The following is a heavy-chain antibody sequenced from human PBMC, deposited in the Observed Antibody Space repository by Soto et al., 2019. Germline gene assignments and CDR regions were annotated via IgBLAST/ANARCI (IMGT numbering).Heavy chain of an antibody. CDR1: GGSISSSSYY. Sequence: SETLSLTCTVSGGSISSSSYYWGWIRQPPGKGLEWIGSIYYSGSTYYNPSLKSRVTISVDTSKNQFSLKLSSVTAADTAVYYCARGPGSGSYIVYYYYYGMDVWGQGTTVTVSS. D-gene: IGHD3-10*01. J-gene: IGHJ6*02. CDR2: IYYSGST. V-gene: IGHV4-39*01. CDR3: ARGPGSGSYIVYYYYYGMDV.